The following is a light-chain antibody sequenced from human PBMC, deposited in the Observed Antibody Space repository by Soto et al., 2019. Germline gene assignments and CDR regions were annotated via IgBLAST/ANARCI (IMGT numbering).Light chain of an antibody. J-gene: IGLJ3*02. Sequence: QSVLTQPPSVSGAPGQRVTISCTGSSSNIGSGYNVHWYQQLPGTAPKLLIYDNNNRPSGVPDRFSGSNSGSSASLAISGLRSEDEADYFCAAWDDSLSAWVFGGGTQLTVL. CDR3: AAWDDSLSAWV. V-gene: IGLV1-40*01. CDR2: DNN. CDR1: SSNIGSGYN.